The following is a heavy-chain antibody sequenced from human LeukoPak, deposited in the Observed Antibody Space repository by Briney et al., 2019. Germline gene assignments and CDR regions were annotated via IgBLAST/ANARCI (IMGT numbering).Heavy chain of an antibody. V-gene: IGHV3-33*01. J-gene: IGHJ4*02. CDR1: GFTFSSYG. CDR2: IWYDGSNK. D-gene: IGHD3-10*01. CDR3: ARFTITMVRGVMRYFDY. Sequence: PGRSLRLSCAASGFTFSSYGMHWVRQAPGKGLEWVAVIWYDGSNKYYADSVKGRFTISRDNSKNTLYLQMNSLRAEDTAVYYCARFTITMVRGVMRYFDYWGQGTLVTVSS.